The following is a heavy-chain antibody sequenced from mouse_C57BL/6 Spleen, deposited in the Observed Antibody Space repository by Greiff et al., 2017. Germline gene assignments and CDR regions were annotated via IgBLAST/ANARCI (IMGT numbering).Heavy chain of an antibody. CDR2: ISSGSITI. J-gene: IGHJ2*01. D-gene: IGHD1-1*01. V-gene: IGHV5-17*01. CDR1: GFTFSDYG. CDR3: ARGGDYYGSSLDY. Sequence: EVKLVESGGGLVKPGGSLKLSCAASGFTFSDYGMHWVRQAPEKWLEWVAYISSGSITIYYADTVKGRFTISRDHAKNTLFLQMTSLRSEDTAMYYCARGGDYYGSSLDYWGQGTTLTVSS.